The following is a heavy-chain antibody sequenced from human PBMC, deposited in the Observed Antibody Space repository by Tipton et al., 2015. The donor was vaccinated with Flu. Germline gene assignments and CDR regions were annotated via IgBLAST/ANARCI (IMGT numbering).Heavy chain of an antibody. J-gene: IGHJ5*02. CDR2: IGTHNGYT. Sequence: QLVQSGAELKKPGASVKVSCTVGGYTFESHGISWMRQAPGQGLEWMGWIGTHNGYTDYVQKFQGRVTMTTDTSTSIAYMELSSLRTDAAAVYYWARSSLWNPADPRGQGTLVTVPS. CDR3: ARSSLWNPADP. CDR1: GYTFESHG. D-gene: IGHD1-1*01. V-gene: IGHV1-18*01.